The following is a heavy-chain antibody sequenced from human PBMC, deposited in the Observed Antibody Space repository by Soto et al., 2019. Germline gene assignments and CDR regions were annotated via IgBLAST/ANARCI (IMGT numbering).Heavy chain of an antibody. V-gene: IGHV1-69*13. Sequence: GASVKVSCKASGGTFSSYAISWVRQAPGQGLEWMGGIIPIFGTANYAQKFQGRVTITADESTSTAYMELSSLRSEDTAVYYCARGYSYGLHRFDYWGQGTLVTVSS. D-gene: IGHD5-18*01. CDR2: IIPIFGTA. CDR1: GGTFSSYA. J-gene: IGHJ4*02. CDR3: ARGYSYGLHRFDY.